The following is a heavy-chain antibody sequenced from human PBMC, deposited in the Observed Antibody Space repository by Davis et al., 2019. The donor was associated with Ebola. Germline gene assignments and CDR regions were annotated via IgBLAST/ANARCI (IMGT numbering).Heavy chain of an antibody. CDR3: AKIVDSFPKYYFDY. Sequence: GESLKISCAASGFTFSSYAMHWVRQAPGKGLEWVAVISYDGSNKYYADSVKGRFTISRDNSKNTLYLQMNSLRAEDTAVYYCAKIVDSFPKYYFDYWGQGTLVTVSS. CDR1: GFTFSSYA. J-gene: IGHJ4*02. V-gene: IGHV3-30-3*02. CDR2: ISYDGSNK. D-gene: IGHD3-16*02.